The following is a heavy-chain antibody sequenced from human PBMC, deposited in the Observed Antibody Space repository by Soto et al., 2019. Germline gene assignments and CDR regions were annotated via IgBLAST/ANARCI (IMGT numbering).Heavy chain of an antibody. V-gene: IGHV4-31*03. Sequence: SGTLSLTCSVSGDSISSGGYCWTWIRQHPGKGLEWIGCISQSGRTYYNPSLERRITISLDTSENQFSLNLSSVTAADTAMYYCARRSAISYPFDPWGQGTLVTVSS. J-gene: IGHJ5*02. CDR1: GDSISSGGYC. CDR2: ISQSGRT. D-gene: IGHD3-3*01. CDR3: ARRSAISYPFDP.